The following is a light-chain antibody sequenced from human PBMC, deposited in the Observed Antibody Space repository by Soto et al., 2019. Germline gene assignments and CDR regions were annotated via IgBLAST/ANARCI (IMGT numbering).Light chain of an antibody. V-gene: IGKV3-20*01. J-gene: IGKJ1*01. Sequence: DIVMTQSPGTLSLSPGERATLSCRASQSVSSNLAWYQQKPGQAPRLLIYGASSRATGIPDRFSGSGSGTDFTLTISRLEPEDFAVYYCQQCGSSPETFGQGTKVDNK. CDR2: GAS. CDR3: QQCGSSPET. CDR1: QSVSSN.